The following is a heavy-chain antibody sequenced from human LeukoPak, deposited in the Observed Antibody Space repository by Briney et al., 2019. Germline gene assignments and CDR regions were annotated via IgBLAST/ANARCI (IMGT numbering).Heavy chain of an antibody. D-gene: IGHD2-15*01. CDR1: GFTFSSYS. CDR2: ISSSSSYI. V-gene: IGHV3-21*04. CDR3: ARVLRYCSGGNCYSGGLGYMDV. Sequence: GGSLRLSCAASGFTFSSYSMNWVRQAPGKGLEWVSSISSSSSYIYYADSVKGRFTISRDNAKNSLFLQMNSLRAEDTAVYYCARVLRYCSGGNCYSGGLGYMDVWGKGTTVTVSS. J-gene: IGHJ6*03.